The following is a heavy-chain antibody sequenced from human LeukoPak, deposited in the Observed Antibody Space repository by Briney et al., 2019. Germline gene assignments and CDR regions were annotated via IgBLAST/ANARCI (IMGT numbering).Heavy chain of an antibody. CDR3: ARQTSGRYSAYFDS. V-gene: IGHV3-7*01. J-gene: IGHJ5*01. CDR2: IKQDASEE. CDR1: GFIFSSYW. Sequence: GGSLRLSCSASGFIFSSYWMSWVRQAPGKGLEWVATIKQDASEEYYVDSVEGRFIISRDNAKNSLYLQVNSLRAEDTAIYHCARQTSGRYSAYFDSWGQGILVTVSS. D-gene: IGHD6-19*01.